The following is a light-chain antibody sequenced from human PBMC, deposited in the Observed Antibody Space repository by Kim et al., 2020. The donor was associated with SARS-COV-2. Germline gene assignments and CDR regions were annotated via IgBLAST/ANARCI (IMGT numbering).Light chain of an antibody. CDR2: GAS. V-gene: IGKV3-15*01. J-gene: IGKJ1*01. CDR1: SSVSSN. CDR3: QQYDNWPLT. Sequence: PGGRAPLPCRARSSVSSNLAWYQQKPGQAPRHLIYGASTRASGMPARLSGSGSETEFPLTISSLQSEDFAVYYCQQYDNWPLTFGQGT.